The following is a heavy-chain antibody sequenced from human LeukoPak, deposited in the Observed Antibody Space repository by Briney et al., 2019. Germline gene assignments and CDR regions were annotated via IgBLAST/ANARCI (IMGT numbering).Heavy chain of an antibody. V-gene: IGHV3-9*01. CDR1: GFTFSRYW. CDR3: AKDRYCTSSSCPIDY. J-gene: IGHJ4*02. D-gene: IGHD2-2*01. CDR2: INWKSDKI. Sequence: GGSLRLSCAASGFTFSRYWMHWVRQAPGKGLEWVSGINWKSDKIGYADSVKGRFTISRDNSKNSLYLQMNSLRVEDTALYYCAKDRYCTSSSCPIDYWGQGTMVTVSS.